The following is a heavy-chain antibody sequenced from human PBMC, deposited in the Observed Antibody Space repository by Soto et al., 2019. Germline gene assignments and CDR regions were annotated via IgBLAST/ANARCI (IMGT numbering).Heavy chain of an antibody. V-gene: IGHV1-46*01. J-gene: IGHJ3*02. CDR2: FHPSGVAT. CDR1: GYTFTSYF. CDR3: ARVSRGAFDI. Sequence: QVQLVQSGAEVKKPGASVKVSCKASGYTFTSYFIHWVRQAPGQGLEGMGVFHPSGVATNSAQKFQGRLTMTRDTSPSPVSMDLTSLGSDDTALYYCARVSRGAFDIWGQGKLVTVSS.